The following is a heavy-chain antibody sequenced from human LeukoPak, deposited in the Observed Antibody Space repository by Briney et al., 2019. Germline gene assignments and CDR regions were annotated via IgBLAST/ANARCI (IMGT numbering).Heavy chain of an antibody. J-gene: IGHJ4*02. D-gene: IGHD6-13*01. CDR3: ARDPLIAAAGTSY. Sequence: GGSLRLSCAASGFTFSSYSMNWVHQAPGKGLEWVSSISSSSSYIYYADSVKGRFTISRDNAKNSLYLQMNSLRAEDTAVYYCARDPLIAAAGTSYWGQGTLVTVSS. V-gene: IGHV3-21*01. CDR2: ISSSSSYI. CDR1: GFTFSSYS.